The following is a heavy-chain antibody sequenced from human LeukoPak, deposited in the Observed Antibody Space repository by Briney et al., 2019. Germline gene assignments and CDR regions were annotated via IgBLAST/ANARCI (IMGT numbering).Heavy chain of an antibody. Sequence: PGGSLRLSCPPSGFIFRNYALSWVRPAPAKGLAWVSAITGSGDTTYYADSVQGRFTISINNSMNTLYVEMNTLRAEDTAVYYCAKWADYDSLTGYYGSDFWGQGTLVTVSS. D-gene: IGHD3-9*01. CDR1: GFIFRNYA. CDR2: ITGSGDTT. CDR3: AKWADYDSLTGYYGSDF. J-gene: IGHJ4*02. V-gene: IGHV3-23*01.